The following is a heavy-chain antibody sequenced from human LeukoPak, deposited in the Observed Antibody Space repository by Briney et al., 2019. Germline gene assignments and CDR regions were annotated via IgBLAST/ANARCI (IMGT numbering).Heavy chain of an antibody. CDR1: GGSISSGGYY. CDR3: ARVHSSGWYKGGFDY. Sequence: SETLSLTCTVSGGSISSGGYYWSWIRQHPGKGLEWIGYIYYSGSTYYNPSLKSRVTISVDTSKNQFSLKLSSVTAADTAVYYCARVHSSGWYKGGFDYWGQGTLVTVSS. CDR2: IYYSGST. D-gene: IGHD6-19*01. V-gene: IGHV4-31*03. J-gene: IGHJ4*02.